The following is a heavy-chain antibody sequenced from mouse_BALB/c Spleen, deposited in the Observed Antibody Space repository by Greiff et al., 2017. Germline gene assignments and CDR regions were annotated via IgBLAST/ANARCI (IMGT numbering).Heavy chain of an antibody. CDR3: ASYYGSSYYAMDY. D-gene: IGHD1-1*01. Sequence: EVKLMESGPSLVQPSQSLSLTCSATGYSITSGYLNWIRKSPGKKLEYMGYISNSGSTYYNPSLKSRISITRDTTKNQYYLQLNSVTTEDTATYYCASYYGSSYYAMDYWGQGTSVTVSS. CDR2: ISNSGST. V-gene: IGHV3-8*02. J-gene: IGHJ4*01. CDR1: GYSITSGY.